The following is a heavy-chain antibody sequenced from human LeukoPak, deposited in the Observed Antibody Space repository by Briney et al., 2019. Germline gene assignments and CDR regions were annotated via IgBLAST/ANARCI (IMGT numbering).Heavy chain of an antibody. D-gene: IGHD4-17*01. CDR1: GYTFTSYY. V-gene: IGHV1-46*01. J-gene: IGHJ6*03. Sequence: ASVKVSCKASGYTFTSYYMHWVRQAPGQGLEWMGIINPSGGSTSYAKKFQGRVTMTRDMSTSTVYMELSSLRSEDTAVYYCARGVRCGRRAYYYMDVWGKGTTVTVSS. CDR2: INPSGGST. CDR3: ARGVRCGRRAYYYMDV.